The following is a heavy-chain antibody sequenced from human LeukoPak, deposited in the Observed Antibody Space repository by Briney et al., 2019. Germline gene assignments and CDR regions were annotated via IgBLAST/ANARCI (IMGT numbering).Heavy chain of an antibody. D-gene: IGHD3-10*01. CDR3: AKDLFGFGFGELFPDY. V-gene: IGHV3-23*01. J-gene: IGHJ4*02. CDR2: IDYSGGST. Sequence: GGSLRLSCTASGFTLSSYEMSWIRQAPGKGLEWVSSIDYSGGSTYYADPVKGRFTISRDNSKNTLYLQMNSLRAEDTAVYYCAKDLFGFGFGELFPDYWGQGTLVTVSS. CDR1: GFTLSSYE.